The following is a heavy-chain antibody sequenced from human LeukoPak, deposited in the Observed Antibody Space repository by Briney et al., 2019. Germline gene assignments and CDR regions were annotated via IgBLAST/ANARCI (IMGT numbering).Heavy chain of an antibody. CDR3: AKDVTYYYDSSGYYYPPGYFDY. V-gene: IGHV3-30*02. CDR1: GFTFSSYG. J-gene: IGHJ4*02. Sequence: GGSLTLSCAASGFTFSSYGMHWVRQAPGKGLEWVAFIRYDGSNKYYADSVKGRFTISRDNSNNTLYLQMNSLRAEDTAVYYCAKDVTYYYDSSGYYYPPGYFDYWGQGTLVTVSS. CDR2: IRYDGSNK. D-gene: IGHD3-22*01.